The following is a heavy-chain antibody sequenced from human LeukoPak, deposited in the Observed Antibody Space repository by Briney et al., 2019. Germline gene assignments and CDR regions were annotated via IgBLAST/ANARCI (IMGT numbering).Heavy chain of an antibody. D-gene: IGHD3-10*02. CDR1: GFTLSSYS. CDR2: ISSSSSYI. J-gene: IGHJ6*04. V-gene: IGHV3-21*01. Sequence: GGSLRLSCAASGFTLSSYSMNWVRQAPGKGLEWVSSISSSSSYIYYADSVKGRFTISRDNVKNSLYLQMNSLRAEDTAVYYCAELGITMIGGVWGKGTTVTISS. CDR3: AELGITMIGGV.